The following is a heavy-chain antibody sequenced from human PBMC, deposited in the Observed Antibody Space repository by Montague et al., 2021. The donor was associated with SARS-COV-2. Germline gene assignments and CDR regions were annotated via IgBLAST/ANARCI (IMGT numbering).Heavy chain of an antibody. J-gene: IGHJ4*02. V-gene: IGHV6-1*01. CDR1: GDSVSSNIAA. D-gene: IGHD3-10*01. CDR3: TQERGPGRNTWHYFDY. Sequence: CAISGDSVSSNIAAWNWIRQSPSRGLEWLGRTYYRSKWYNDYAVSVRSRITIRPDTSKNQFSLQLNSVTPEDTAVYYCTQERGPGRNTWHYFDYWGQGTLVTVSS. CDR2: TYYRSKWYN.